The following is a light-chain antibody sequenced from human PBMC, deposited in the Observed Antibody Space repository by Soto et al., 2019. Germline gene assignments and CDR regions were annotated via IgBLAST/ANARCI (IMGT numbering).Light chain of an antibody. V-gene: IGKV3-15*01. CDR2: GAS. Sequence: DIVLTQSPATLSLSPGDRATLSCRASQTVGSSYLAWYQQKPGQAPRLLIYGASTRATGIPARFSGSESGTEFTLTISGLQSEDFAVYYCQQYNEWPPGYTFGQGTKIEIK. CDR3: QQYNEWPPGYT. CDR1: QTVGSSY. J-gene: IGKJ2*01.